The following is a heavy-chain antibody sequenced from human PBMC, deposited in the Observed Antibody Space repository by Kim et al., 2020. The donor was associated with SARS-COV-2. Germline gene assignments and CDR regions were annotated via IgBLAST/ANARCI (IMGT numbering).Heavy chain of an antibody. Sequence: NYSPSLKRRLIISVDTSKKQCTLKLNSVTAADTAVFYCARERVRGVRYFQHWGQGTLVTVSS. CDR3: ARERVRGVRYFQH. V-gene: IGHV4-34*01. D-gene: IGHD3-10*01. J-gene: IGHJ1*01.